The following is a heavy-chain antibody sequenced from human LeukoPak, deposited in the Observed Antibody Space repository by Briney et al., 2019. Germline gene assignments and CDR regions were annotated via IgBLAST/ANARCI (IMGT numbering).Heavy chain of an antibody. V-gene: IGHV1-3*03. D-gene: IGHD2-21*01. CDR1: GYTFTNYA. Sequence: GASVKVFCKASGYTFTNYAMHWVRLAPGQRLQWMGWINLVNGNTKYSQYFEGRVTITRDTSASTVYMELSSLRPDDMAVYYCARGRGTIGSNRDFYFYYYMDIWGNGTTVTVSS. J-gene: IGHJ6*03. CDR3: ARGRGTIGSNRDFYFYYYMDI. CDR2: INLVNGNT.